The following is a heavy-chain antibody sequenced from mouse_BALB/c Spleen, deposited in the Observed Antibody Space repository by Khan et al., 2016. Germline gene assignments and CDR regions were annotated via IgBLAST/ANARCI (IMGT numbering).Heavy chain of an antibody. J-gene: IGHJ1*01. D-gene: IGHD2-4*01. CDR1: GYTFTNYG. CDR3: ARDYDYDGDWYFDV. V-gene: IGHV9-3-1*01. Sequence: QFQLVQSGPELKKPGETVKISCKASGYTFTNYGMNWVKQAPGKGLKWMGWMNTYTGEPTYADDFKGRFAFSLKTSARTAYLQINNLKNEDTATYCCARDYDYDGDWYFDVWGAGTTVTVSS. CDR2: MNTYTGEP.